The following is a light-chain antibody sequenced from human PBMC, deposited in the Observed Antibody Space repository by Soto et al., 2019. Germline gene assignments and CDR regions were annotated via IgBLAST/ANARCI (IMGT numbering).Light chain of an antibody. J-gene: IGKJ4*01. CDR2: GAS. V-gene: IGKV3-15*01. Sequence: EIVMTQSPATLSVSPGERATLSCRASQSVSSDLAWYQPKPGQAPRLLIYGASTRATGIPARFSGGGSGTEFTLTITSLQSEDFAVYWCQQYNDWPLTVGGGTKVDIK. CDR3: QQYNDWPLT. CDR1: QSVSSD.